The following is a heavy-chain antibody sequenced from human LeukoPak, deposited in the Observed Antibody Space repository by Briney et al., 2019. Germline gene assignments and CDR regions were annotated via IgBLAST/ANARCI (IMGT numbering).Heavy chain of an antibody. D-gene: IGHD3-9*01. CDR3: VKDPDYDILTGYGWFDP. V-gene: IGHV3-64D*06. CDR2: ISSNGGST. CDR1: GFTFSSYA. J-gene: IGHJ5*02. Sequence: GGSLRLSCLGSGFTFSSYAMHWVRQAPGKGLEDVSAISSNGGSTYYADSVKGRFTISRDNSKNTLYLQMSSLRAEDTAVYYCVKDPDYDILTGYGWFDPWGQGTLVTVSS.